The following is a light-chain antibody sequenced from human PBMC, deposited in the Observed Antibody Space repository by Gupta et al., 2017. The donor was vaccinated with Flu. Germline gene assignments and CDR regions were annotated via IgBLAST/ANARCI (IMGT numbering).Light chain of an antibody. CDR2: GAS. CDR3: HQGCSTPPT. J-gene: IGKJ3*01. Sequence: EIVLTQSPGTLSLSPGERVTLSCRARQTVCGTNVTWYQQRPGQAPRLLIYGASSRAKGIPDRFSGSGSGTEFTLTISRLEPEDSAVYYCHQGCSTPPTFGHGTTVEIK. V-gene: IGKV3-20*01. CDR1: QTVCGTN.